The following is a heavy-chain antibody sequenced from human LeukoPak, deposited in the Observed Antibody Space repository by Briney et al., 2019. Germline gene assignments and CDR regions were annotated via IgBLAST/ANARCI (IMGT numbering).Heavy chain of an antibody. J-gene: IGHJ4*02. CDR1: GFTFNNYV. Sequence: GGSLRLSCAASGFTFNNYVMHWVRQAPGKGLEWVAVISFDGSKKYSVDSVKGRFTISRDNSKNTLYLQMNFLRAEDTAVYYCAKDPGLSYSYGSNYFDYWGQGTLVTVSS. CDR2: ISFDGSKK. D-gene: IGHD5-18*01. CDR3: AKDPGLSYSYGSNYFDY. V-gene: IGHV3-30*18.